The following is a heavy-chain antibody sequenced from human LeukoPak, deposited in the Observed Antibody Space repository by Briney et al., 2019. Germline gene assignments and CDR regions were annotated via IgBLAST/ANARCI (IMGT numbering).Heavy chain of an antibody. D-gene: IGHD3-10*01. CDR1: GYTFTGYY. J-gene: IGHJ4*02. Sequence: ASVKVSCKASGYTFTGYYMHWVRQAPGKGLEWMGGFDPEDGETIYAQKFQGRVTMTEDTSTDTAYMELSSLRSEDTAVYYCATGKILWFGELHHPVPPQYYFDYWGQGTLVTVSS. V-gene: IGHV1-24*01. CDR2: FDPEDGET. CDR3: ATGKILWFGELHHPVPPQYYFDY.